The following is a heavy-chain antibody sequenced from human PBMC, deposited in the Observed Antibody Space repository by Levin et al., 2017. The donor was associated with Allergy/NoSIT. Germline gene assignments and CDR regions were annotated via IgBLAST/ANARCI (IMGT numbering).Heavy chain of an antibody. CDR3: ARGSWFWRGYYTFRWFDP. Sequence: SETLSLTCAVYGGSFSGYYWSWIRQPPGKGLEWIGEINHSGSTNYNPSLKSRVTISVDTSKNQFSLKLSSVTAAGTAVYYCARGSWFWRGYYTFRWFDPWGQGTVVTVSS. J-gene: IGHJ5*02. V-gene: IGHV4-34*01. D-gene: IGHD3-3*01. CDR1: GGSFSGYY. CDR2: INHSGST.